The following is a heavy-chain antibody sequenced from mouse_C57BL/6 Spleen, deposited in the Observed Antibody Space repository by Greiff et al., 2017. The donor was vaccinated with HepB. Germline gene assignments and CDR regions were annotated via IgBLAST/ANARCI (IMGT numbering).Heavy chain of an antibody. J-gene: IGHJ1*03. CDR2: IYPRSGNT. D-gene: IGHD1-1*01. V-gene: IGHV1-81*01. Sequence: VQLQQSGAELARPGASVKLSCKASGYTFTSYGISWVKQRTGQGLEWIGEIYPRSGNTYYNEKFKGKATLTADKSSSTAYMELRSLTSEDSAVYFCARYHYGSSYRYFDVWGTGTTVTVSS. CDR3: ARYHYGSSYRYFDV. CDR1: GYTFTSYG.